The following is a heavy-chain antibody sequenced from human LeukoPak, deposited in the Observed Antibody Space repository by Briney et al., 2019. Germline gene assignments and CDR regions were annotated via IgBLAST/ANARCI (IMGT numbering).Heavy chain of an antibody. CDR1: GFTFSSYW. Sequence: GGSLRLSCAASGFTFSSYWMTWVRQAPGKGLEWVANIKQDGSEKFYVDSVKGRFTISRDNSKNMLYLHMNSLRAEDTAVYYCAKDPITMVRGVTGYFDYWGQGTLVTVSS. CDR3: AKDPITMVRGVTGYFDY. CDR2: IKQDGSEK. V-gene: IGHV3-7*01. J-gene: IGHJ4*02. D-gene: IGHD3-10*01.